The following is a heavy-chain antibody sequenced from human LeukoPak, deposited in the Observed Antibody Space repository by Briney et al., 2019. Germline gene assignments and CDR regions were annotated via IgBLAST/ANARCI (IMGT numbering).Heavy chain of an antibody. CDR1: GYTFTGYY. D-gene: IGHD3-22*01. Sequence: ASVKVSCKASGYTFTGYYMHWVRQAPGQGLEWMGWINPNSGGTNYAQKFQGRVTMTRDTSISTAYMELSRLRSGDTAVYYCARGSSRSYYDSSGYHWFDPWGQGTLVTVSS. J-gene: IGHJ5*02. V-gene: IGHV1-2*02. CDR3: ARGSSRSYYDSSGYHWFDP. CDR2: INPNSGGT.